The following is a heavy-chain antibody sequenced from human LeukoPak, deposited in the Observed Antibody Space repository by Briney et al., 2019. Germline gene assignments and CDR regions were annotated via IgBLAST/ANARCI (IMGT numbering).Heavy chain of an antibody. CDR2: IYYSGRT. CDR1: GGSISSSSYY. J-gene: IGHJ6*03. Sequence: PSETLSLTCTVSGGSISSSSYYWGWIRQPPGKGLEWIGSIYYSGRTYYNPSLKSRVTISVDTSKNQFSLKLSSVTAADTAVYYCARHLNEYSSSSFYYYYYMDVWGKGTTVTVSS. CDR3: ARHLNEYSSSSFYYYYYMDV. D-gene: IGHD6-6*01. V-gene: IGHV4-39*01.